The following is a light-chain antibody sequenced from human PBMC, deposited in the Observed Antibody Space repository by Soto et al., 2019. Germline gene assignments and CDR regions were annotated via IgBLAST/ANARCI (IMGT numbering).Light chain of an antibody. J-gene: IGKJ4*01. CDR2: GAS. Sequence: EMVMTQSPDTLSASPGERATLSCSASQSVNTNLAWYQQKAGQAPRLLIYGASTRATGIPARFSGGGSGTEFTLTISSLQSEDFAVYYCQQCFDWPLTFGGGTKVDIK. V-gene: IGKV3-15*01. CDR3: QQCFDWPLT. CDR1: QSVNTN.